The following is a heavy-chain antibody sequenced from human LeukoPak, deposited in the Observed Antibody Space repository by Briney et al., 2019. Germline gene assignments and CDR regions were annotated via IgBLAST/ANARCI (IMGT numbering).Heavy chain of an antibody. D-gene: IGHD4-23*01. V-gene: IGHV3-48*01. CDR2: ISSSSSTI. J-gene: IGHJ4*02. CDR3: ARDYGGSSPFDY. Sequence: GGSLRLSCAASGFTFSSYSMNWVRQAPGKGLEGVSYISSSSSTIYYADSVKGRFTISRYNAKNSLYLQMNSLRAEDTAVYYCARDYGGSSPFDYWGQGTLGTVSS. CDR1: GFTFSSYS.